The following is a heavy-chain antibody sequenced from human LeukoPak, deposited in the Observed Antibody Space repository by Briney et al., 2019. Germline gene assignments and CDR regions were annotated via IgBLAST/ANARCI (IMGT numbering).Heavy chain of an antibody. CDR3: ARRTTVTTFNY. CDR1: GGSISSTTYY. V-gene: IGHV4-39*01. D-gene: IGHD4-17*01. Sequence: PSETLSLTCTVSGGSISSTTYYWGWIRQPPGKGLEWIASIYYSGSTHYNPSLKSRVTISVDTSKNQFSLKLSSVTAADTAVYYCARRTTVTTFNYWGQGTLVTVSS. CDR2: IYYSGST. J-gene: IGHJ4*02.